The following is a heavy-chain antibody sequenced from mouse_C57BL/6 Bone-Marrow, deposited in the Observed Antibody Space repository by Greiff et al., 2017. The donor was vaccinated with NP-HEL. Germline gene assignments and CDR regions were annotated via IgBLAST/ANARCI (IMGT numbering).Heavy chain of an antibody. CDR3: TRGGPGYYFDY. V-gene: IGHV1-5*01. CDR1: GYTFTSYW. CDR2: IYPGNSDT. Sequence: VQLQQSGTVLARPGASVTMSCKTSGYTFTSYWMHWVKQRPGQGLEWIGAIYPGNSDTSYTQKFKGKAKLTAVTSASTAYMELNSLTNEDSAVDYYTRGGPGYYFDYWGQGTTLTVSS. D-gene: IGHD4-1*01. J-gene: IGHJ2*01.